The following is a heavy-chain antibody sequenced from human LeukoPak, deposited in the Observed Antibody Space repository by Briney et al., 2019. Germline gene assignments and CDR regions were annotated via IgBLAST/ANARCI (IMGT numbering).Heavy chain of an antibody. Sequence: GASVKVSCKASGYTFTGYYMHWVRQAPGQGLEWMGWINPNSGGTNYAQKFQGRVTMTRDTSISTAYMELSWLRSDDTAVYYCAREPFSGYYSEDLDYWGQGTLVTVSP. CDR3: AREPFSGYYSEDLDY. V-gene: IGHV1-2*02. D-gene: IGHD3-22*01. CDR1: GYTFTGYY. CDR2: INPNSGGT. J-gene: IGHJ4*02.